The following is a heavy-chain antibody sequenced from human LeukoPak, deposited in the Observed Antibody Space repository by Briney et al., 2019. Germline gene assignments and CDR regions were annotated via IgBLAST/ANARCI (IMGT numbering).Heavy chain of an antibody. J-gene: IGHJ4*02. Sequence: SETLSLTCAVYGGSFSGYYWSWIRQPPGKGLKWIGEINHSGSTNYNPSLKSRVTISVDTSKNQFSLKLSSVTAADTAVYYCARGAHYYYGSGSYYSFDYWGQGTLVTVSS. D-gene: IGHD3-10*01. V-gene: IGHV4-34*01. CDR2: INHSGST. CDR1: GGSFSGYY. CDR3: ARGAHYYYGSGSYYSFDY.